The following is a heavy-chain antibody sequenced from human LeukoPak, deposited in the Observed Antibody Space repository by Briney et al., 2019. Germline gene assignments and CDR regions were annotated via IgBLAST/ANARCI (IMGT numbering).Heavy chain of an antibody. J-gene: IGHJ4*02. CDR2: INQDGSEK. Sequence: GGSLRLSCAVSGLTFRSYWMSWVRQAPGKGLEWVANINQDGSEKYYEDSVKGRFTISRDNAKNLVYLQMNSLRAEDTAVYYCTRDNRYYYWGQGTVVTVSS. D-gene: IGHD2-21*01. V-gene: IGHV3-7*01. CDR3: TRDNRYYY. CDR1: GLTFRSYW.